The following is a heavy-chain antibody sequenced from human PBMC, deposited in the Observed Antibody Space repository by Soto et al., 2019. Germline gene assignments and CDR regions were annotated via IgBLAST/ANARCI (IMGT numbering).Heavy chain of an antibody. V-gene: IGHV3-48*01. D-gene: IGHD4-4*01. J-gene: IGHJ5*02. CDR3: ARLSVTTWENWFDP. CDR2: ISSSSSTI. Sequence: GGSLRLSCAASGFTFSSYSMNWVRQAPGKGLEWVSYISSSSSTIYYADSVKGRFTISRDNAKNSLYLQMNSLRAEDTAVYYCARLSVTTWENWFDPWGQGTLVTVSS. CDR1: GFTFSSYS.